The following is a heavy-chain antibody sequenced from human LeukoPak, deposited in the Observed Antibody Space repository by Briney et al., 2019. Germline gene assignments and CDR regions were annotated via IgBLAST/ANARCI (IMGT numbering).Heavy chain of an antibody. Sequence: PGGSLRLSCEASGFTFSNFGMHWVRQAPGKGLEWVAIISYDGSTKYYADSVKGRFSISRDNSKNTLCLQMNSLRVEDTAVYYCATPPTAYTSGSLGYWGQGTLVTVSS. CDR1: GFTFSNFG. CDR3: ATPPTAYTSGSLGY. CDR2: ISYDGSTK. J-gene: IGHJ4*02. D-gene: IGHD3-22*01. V-gene: IGHV3-30*03.